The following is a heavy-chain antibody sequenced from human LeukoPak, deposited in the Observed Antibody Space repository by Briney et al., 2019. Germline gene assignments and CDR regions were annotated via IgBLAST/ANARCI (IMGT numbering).Heavy chain of an antibody. CDR2: ITSNGVNT. D-gene: IGHD6-13*01. CDR1: GFTFSGYA. J-gene: IGHJ4*02. Sequence: PGGSLRLSCSASGFTFSGYAMHWVRQAPGKGLEYVSAITSNGVNTYYADSVKGRFTISRDNFKNTLFLQLGSLRAEDTAVYYCVKSYSNSWYSFDNWGQGTLVTVSS. V-gene: IGHV3-64D*06. CDR3: VKSYSNSWYSFDN.